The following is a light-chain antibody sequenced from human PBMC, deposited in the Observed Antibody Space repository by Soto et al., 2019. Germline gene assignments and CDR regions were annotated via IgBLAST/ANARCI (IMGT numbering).Light chain of an antibody. CDR1: QTISVY. V-gene: IGKV1-39*01. CDR2: SAS. J-gene: IGKJ4*01. CDR3: HHTYSVPRT. Sequence: DIQMTQSPSSLSASVGDRVTITCRASQTISVYLNWYQQKPGRAPDVLIYSASTRRSGVPSRFSGSGSGTDFTLTITSLQPVEFATYSCHHTYSVPRTVGGGTKVDSK.